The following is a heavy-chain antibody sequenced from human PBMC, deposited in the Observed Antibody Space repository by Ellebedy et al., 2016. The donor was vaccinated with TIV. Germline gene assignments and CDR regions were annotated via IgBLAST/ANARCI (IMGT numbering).Heavy chain of an antibody. V-gene: IGHV1-58*01. CDR2: IVVGSGNT. Sequence: SVKVSCXASGFTFTSSAVQWVRQARGQRLEWIGWIVVGSGNTNYAQKFQERVTITRDMSTSTAYMELSSLRSEDTAVYYCAAGVVRGVTYYYYYMDVWGKGTTVTVSS. CDR1: GFTFTSSA. D-gene: IGHD3-10*01. CDR3: AAGVVRGVTYYYYYMDV. J-gene: IGHJ6*03.